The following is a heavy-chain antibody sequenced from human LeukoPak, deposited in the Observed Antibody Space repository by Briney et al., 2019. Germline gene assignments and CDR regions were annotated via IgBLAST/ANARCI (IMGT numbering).Heavy chain of an antibody. CDR3: ARHPYYYDSSGPIDY. CDR2: IYYSGST. V-gene: IGHV4-59*08. D-gene: IGHD3-22*01. Sequence: SETLSLTCTVSGGSISSHYWSWIRQPPGKGLEWIGYIYYSGSTNYNPSLKSRVTISVDTSKNQFSLKLSSVTAADTAVYYCARHPYYYDSSGPIDYWGQGTLVTVSS. J-gene: IGHJ4*02. CDR1: GGSISSHY.